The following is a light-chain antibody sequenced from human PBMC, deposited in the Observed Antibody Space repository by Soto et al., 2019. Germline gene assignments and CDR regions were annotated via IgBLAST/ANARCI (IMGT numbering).Light chain of an antibody. CDR3: LLDNGGSYV. V-gene: IGLV7-43*01. CDR2: GTD. Sequence: QAVVTQEPSLTVSPGDTVTLTCASSTGAVTSSFYPNWFQQKPGQAPRALIYGTDKKHSWTPARFSGSLLGGKAALTVSGVQPEDEAEYYCLLDNGGSYVFGAGTKVTVL. CDR1: TGAVTSSFY. J-gene: IGLJ1*01.